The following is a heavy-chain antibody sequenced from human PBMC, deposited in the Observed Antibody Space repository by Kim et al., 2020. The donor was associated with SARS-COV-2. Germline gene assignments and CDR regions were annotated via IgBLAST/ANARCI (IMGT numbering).Heavy chain of an antibody. J-gene: IGHJ4*02. V-gene: IGHV3-23*01. Sequence: SGRGRFTISRDNSKNTLYLQMNSLRAEDTAVYYCAKDTMVRGVLKYYFDYWGQGALVTVSS. D-gene: IGHD3-10*01. CDR3: AKDTMVRGVLKYYFDY.